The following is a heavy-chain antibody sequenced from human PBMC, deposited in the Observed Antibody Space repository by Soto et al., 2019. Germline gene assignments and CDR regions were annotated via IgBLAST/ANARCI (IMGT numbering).Heavy chain of an antibody. Sequence: SETLSLTCAVSGGSISSGGYSWSWIRQPPGKGLEWIGYIYHSGSTYYNPSLKSRVTISVDRSKNQFSLKLSSVTAADTAVYYCARQGYCISTSCYIYWGQGTLVTSPQ. D-gene: IGHD2-2*02. V-gene: IGHV4-30-2*01. CDR3: ARQGYCISTSCYIY. CDR1: GGSISSGGYS. J-gene: IGHJ4*02. CDR2: IYHSGST.